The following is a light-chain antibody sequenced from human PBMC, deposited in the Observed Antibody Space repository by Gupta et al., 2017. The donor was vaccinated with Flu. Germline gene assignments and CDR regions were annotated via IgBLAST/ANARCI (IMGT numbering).Light chain of an antibody. CDR1: SSNIGNNY. Sequence: QSVLTQPPPVSAAPGQKVTIPCSGSSSNIGNNYVSWYQQLPGTAPKLLIYDNNKRPSGIPDRCSGAKSGTSATLGITGLQTGDEADYYCGTWDSSLSVWVFGGGTKLTVL. V-gene: IGLV1-51*01. CDR2: DNN. CDR3: GTWDSSLSVWV. J-gene: IGLJ3*02.